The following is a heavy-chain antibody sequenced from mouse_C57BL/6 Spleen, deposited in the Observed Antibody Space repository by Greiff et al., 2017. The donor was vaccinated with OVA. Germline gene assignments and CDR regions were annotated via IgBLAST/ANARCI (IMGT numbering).Heavy chain of an antibody. CDR2: IDPSDSYT. CDR3: ARRYSNLDY. CDR1: GYTFTSYW. D-gene: IGHD2-5*01. V-gene: IGHV1-50*01. J-gene: IGHJ2*01. Sequence: VQLQQPGAELVKPGASVKLSCKASGYTFTSYWMQWVKQRPGQGLEWIGEIDPSDSYTNYNQKFKGKATLTVDTSSSTAYMQLSSLTSEDSAVYYCARRYSNLDYWGQGTTLTVSS.